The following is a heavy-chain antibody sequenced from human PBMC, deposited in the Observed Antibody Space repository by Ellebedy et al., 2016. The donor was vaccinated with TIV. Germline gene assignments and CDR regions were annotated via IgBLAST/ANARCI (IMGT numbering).Heavy chain of an antibody. CDR3: ATVGIAAAGNWFDP. D-gene: IGHD6-13*01. CDR1: GGTFSSYA. J-gene: IGHJ5*02. V-gene: IGHV1-69*04. Sequence: AASVKISCKASGGTFSSYAISWVRQAPGQGLEWMGRIIPILGIANYAQKFQGRVTITADKSTSTAYMELSSLRSEDTAVYYCATVGIAAAGNWFDPWGQGTLVAVS. CDR2: IIPILGIA.